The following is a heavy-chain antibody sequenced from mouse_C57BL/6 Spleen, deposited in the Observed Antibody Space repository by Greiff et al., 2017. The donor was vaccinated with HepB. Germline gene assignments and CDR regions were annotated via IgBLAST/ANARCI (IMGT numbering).Heavy chain of an antibody. V-gene: IGHV1-50*01. CDR3: ARMRRGAY. CDR1: GYTFTSYW. CDR2: IDPSDSYT. J-gene: IGHJ3*01. Sequence: QVQLQQPGAELVKPGASVKLSCKASGYTFTSYWMQWVKQRPGQGLEWIGEIDPSDSYTNYNQKFKGKATLTVDTSSSTAYMQLSSLTSEDSAVYYCARMRRGAYWGQGTLVTVSA.